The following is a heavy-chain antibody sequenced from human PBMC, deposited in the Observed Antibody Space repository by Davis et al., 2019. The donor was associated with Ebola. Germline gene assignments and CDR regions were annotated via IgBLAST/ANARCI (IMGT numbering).Heavy chain of an antibody. D-gene: IGHD1-26*01. V-gene: IGHV4-39*01. J-gene: IGHJ4*02. CDR2: FFYTGSS. CDR1: GGSISSSRYY. CDR3: ARLLSGSYPSYYFDY. Sequence: MPSETLSLTCSVSGGSISSSRYYWGWIRQPPGEGLQWIGSFFYTGSSYFNPSLKSRVTISVDTSKNQFSLKLSSVTAADTAVYYCARLLSGSYPSYYFDYWGQGTLVTVSS.